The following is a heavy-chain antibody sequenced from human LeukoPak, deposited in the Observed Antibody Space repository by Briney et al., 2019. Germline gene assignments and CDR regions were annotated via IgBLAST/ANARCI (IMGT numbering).Heavy chain of an antibody. CDR2: IILSTSSL. D-gene: IGHD5-12*01. Sequence: SSIILSTSSLYSAASLNCLFTISRDNPKTSLYLQMNSLRAEDTAVYYCARWATEEFDYWGQGTLVTVSS. V-gene: IGHV3-21*04. J-gene: IGHJ4*02. CDR3: ARWATEEFDY.